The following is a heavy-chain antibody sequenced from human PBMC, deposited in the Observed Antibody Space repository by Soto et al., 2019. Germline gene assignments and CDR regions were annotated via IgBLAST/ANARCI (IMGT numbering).Heavy chain of an antibody. CDR2: VSHSGST. Sequence: TSETLSLTCTVSGGSFTGHFWSWVRQPPGKGLEWIGEVSHSGSTNYNPSLKSRVTISVHTSKNQFSLKLSSVTAADTAVYYCARARKGSGSDYYYHYGMDVWGKGTTVTVSS. CDR3: ARARKGSGSDYYYHYGMDV. CDR1: GGSFTGHF. J-gene: IGHJ6*04. V-gene: IGHV4-34*01. D-gene: IGHD3-3*01.